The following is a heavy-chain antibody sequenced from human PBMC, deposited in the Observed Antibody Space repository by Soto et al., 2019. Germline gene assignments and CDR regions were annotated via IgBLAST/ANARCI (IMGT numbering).Heavy chain of an antibody. CDR3: ATDGDPWSGPTHNWSDP. D-gene: IGHD3-3*01. CDR2: ISYDGSNK. Sequence: GGSLRLSGAAAGFAVSSDGIHWGRQAPGKGLEWGAVISYDGSNKYYADSVKGRFTISRDNSKNTLYLQMNSLRAEDTAVYYCATDGDPWSGPTHNWSDPWGQGTLVTVSS. J-gene: IGHJ5*02. CDR1: GFAVSSDG. V-gene: IGHV3-30*03.